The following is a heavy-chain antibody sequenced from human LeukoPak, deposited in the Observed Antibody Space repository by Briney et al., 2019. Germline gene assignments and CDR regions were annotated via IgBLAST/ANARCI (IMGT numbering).Heavy chain of an antibody. CDR1: GYTLTELS. V-gene: IGHV1-24*01. D-gene: IGHD6-6*01. Sequence: ASVKVSCKVSGYTLTELSMHWVRQAPGKGLEWMGGFDPEDGETIYAQKFQGRVTFTEDTSTDTAYMELSSLRSEDTAVYYCARDRSNPSPDCFDIWGQGTLVTVSS. CDR2: FDPEDGET. CDR3: ARDRSNPSPDCFDI. J-gene: IGHJ3*02.